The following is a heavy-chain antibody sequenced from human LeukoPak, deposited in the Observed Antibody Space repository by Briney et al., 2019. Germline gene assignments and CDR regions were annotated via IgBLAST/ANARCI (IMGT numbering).Heavy chain of an antibody. Sequence: GESLRLSCAASGFTFSSYGMHWVRQAPGKGLEWVAVISYDGSNKYYADSVKGRFTISRDNSKNTLYLQMNSLRAEDTAVYYCANFRFLELGDAFDIWGQGTMVTVSS. CDR3: ANFRFLELGDAFDI. D-gene: IGHD3-3*01. CDR2: ISYDGSNK. V-gene: IGHV3-30*18. CDR1: GFTFSSYG. J-gene: IGHJ3*02.